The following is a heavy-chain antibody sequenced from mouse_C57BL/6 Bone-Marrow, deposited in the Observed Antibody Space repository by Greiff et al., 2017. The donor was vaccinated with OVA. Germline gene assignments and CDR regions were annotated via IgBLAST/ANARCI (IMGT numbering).Heavy chain of an antibody. D-gene: IGHD1-1*01. V-gene: IGHV1-22*01. CDR3: ARFLHYYGSSPFAY. Sequence: VQLKESGPELVKPGASVKMSCKASGYTFTDYNMHWVKQSHGKSLEWIGYINPNNGGTSYNQKFKGKATLTVNKSSSTAYMELRSLTSEDSAVYYCARFLHYYGSSPFAYWGQGTLVTVSA. CDR2: INPNNGGT. CDR1: GYTFTDYN. J-gene: IGHJ3*01.